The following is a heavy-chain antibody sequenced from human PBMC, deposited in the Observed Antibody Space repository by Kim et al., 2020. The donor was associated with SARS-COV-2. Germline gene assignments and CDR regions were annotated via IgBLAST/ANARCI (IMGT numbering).Heavy chain of an antibody. J-gene: IGHJ5*02. Sequence: GGSLRLSRAASGFTVSSYWMSWVRQAPGKGMEWVANIKQDGSEKYHVDSVKGRFTISRDNAKNSLYLQMNSLRAEDTAVYYCAREERNRLRFLKGSSWFDPWGQGTLVTVSS. V-gene: IGHV3-7*01. CDR2: IKQDGSEK. CDR3: AREERNRLRFLKGSSWFDP. CDR1: GFTVSSYW. D-gene: IGHD3-3*01.